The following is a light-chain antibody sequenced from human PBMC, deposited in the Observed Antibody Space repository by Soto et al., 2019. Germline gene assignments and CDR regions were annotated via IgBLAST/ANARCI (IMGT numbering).Light chain of an antibody. J-gene: IGKJ1*01. CDR3: QQYSRLWS. V-gene: IGKV1-5*03. CDR1: ESISTW. Sequence: DIQMTQSPASLSGAVGDRLTMTFRASESISTWLAWYQQKPGKAPKLLIYGASSLESGVPPRFSGDGSETDFTLTISSLQRDDFGTYYCQQYSRLWSFGQGTKVDIK. CDR2: GAS.